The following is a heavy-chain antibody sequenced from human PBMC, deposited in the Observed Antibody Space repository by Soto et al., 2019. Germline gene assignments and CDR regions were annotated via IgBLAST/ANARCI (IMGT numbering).Heavy chain of an antibody. D-gene: IGHD3-16*02. CDR3: AGERYRQQGVQNYFHGMDV. V-gene: IGHV4-34*01. J-gene: IGHJ6*02. CDR2: INHSGST. Sequence: QVQLQQWGAGLLKPSETLSLTCAVYGGSFSGYSWSWIRQPPGKGLEWIGEINHSGSTNYNPSLKSRVTISVDTSKNQFSLELSSVTAADTAVYYCAGERYRQQGVQNYFHGMDVWGQGTTVTVSS. CDR1: GGSFSGYS.